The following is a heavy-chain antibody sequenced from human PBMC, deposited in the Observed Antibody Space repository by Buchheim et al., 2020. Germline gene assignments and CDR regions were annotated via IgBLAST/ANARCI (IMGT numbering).Heavy chain of an antibody. CDR1: GFTFSSYG. V-gene: IGHV3-30*18. CDR2: ISYDGSNK. Sequence: QVQLVESGGGVVQPGRSLRLSCAASGFTFSSYGMHWVRQAPGKGLEWVAVISYDGSNKYYADSVKGRFTISRDNSKNTLYLQMKSLRAEDTAVYYCAKDLSLVVVPAATYYYGMDVWGQGTT. CDR3: AKDLSLVVVPAATYYYGMDV. J-gene: IGHJ6*02. D-gene: IGHD2-2*01.